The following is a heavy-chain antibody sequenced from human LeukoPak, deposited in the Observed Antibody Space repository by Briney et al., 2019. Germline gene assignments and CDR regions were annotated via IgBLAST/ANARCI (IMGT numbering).Heavy chain of an antibody. CDR1: GVSIGSHY. Sequence: KASETLSLTCTVSGVSIGSHYWSWLRHSPGKGLEWLGYIYYTGSTNYNPSLKSRVTISVDTSKNQFSLKLTSVTAADTAVYYCARDPLGSNWFDPWGQGTLVTVSS. CDR2: IYYTGST. CDR3: ARDPLGSNWFDP. D-gene: IGHD1-26*01. V-gene: IGHV4-59*11. J-gene: IGHJ5*02.